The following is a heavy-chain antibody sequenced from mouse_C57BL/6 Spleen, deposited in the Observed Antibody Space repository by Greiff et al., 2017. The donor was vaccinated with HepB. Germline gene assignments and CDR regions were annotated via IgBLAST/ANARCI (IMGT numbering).Heavy chain of an antibody. CDR3: ARGTTVAHWYFDV. D-gene: IGHD1-1*01. J-gene: IGHJ1*03. Sequence: QVQLQQSGAELARPGASVKLSCKASGYTFTSYGISWVKQRPGQGLEWIGEIYPRSGNTYYNEKFKGKATLTADKSSSTAYLELRSLTSEDSAVYFCARGTTVAHWYFDVWGTGTTVTVSS. CDR2: IYPRSGNT. CDR1: GYTFTSYG. V-gene: IGHV1-81*01.